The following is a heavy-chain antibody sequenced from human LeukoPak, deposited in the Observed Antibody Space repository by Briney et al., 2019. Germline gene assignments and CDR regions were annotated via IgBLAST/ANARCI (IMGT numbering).Heavy chain of an antibody. CDR2: IYYSGST. J-gene: IGHJ6*02. V-gene: IGHV4-59*01. CDR1: GGSISSYY. CDR3: ARGPYYYGMDV. Sequence: SETLSLTCTVSGGSISSYYWSWIRQPPGKGLEWIGYIYYSGSTNYNPSLKSRVTISVDTSKNQFSLRLSSVAAADTAVYYCARGPYYYGMDVWGQGTTVTVSS.